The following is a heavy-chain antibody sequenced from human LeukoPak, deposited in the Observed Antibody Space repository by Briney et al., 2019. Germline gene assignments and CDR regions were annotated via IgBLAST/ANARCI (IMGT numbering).Heavy chain of an antibody. CDR1: GFTFSSYG. J-gene: IGHJ4*02. CDR2: IRYDGSNK. D-gene: IGHD1-26*01. Sequence: GGSLRLSCAASGFTFSSYGMHWVRQAPGKGLEWVAFIRYDGSNKYYADSVKGRFTVSRDNSRNTLYLQMNSLRAEDTAVYYCAKDSDVVGDFDYWGQGTLVTVPS. CDR3: AKDSDVVGDFDY. V-gene: IGHV3-30*02.